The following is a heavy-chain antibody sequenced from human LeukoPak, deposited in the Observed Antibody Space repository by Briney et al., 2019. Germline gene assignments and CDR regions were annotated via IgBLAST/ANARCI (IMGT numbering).Heavy chain of an antibody. V-gene: IGHV1-2*02. CDR3: ARWDGYSSSPDY. Sequence: ASVKVSCKASGYSLTGYYMHWVRQAPGQGLEWMGWINPNSGETGYAQEFQGRVSMTRDMSISTIYMELVRLKSDDTAFYYCARWDGYSSSPDYWGQGSLVTVSS. J-gene: IGHJ4*02. CDR2: INPNSGET. CDR1: GYSLTGYY. D-gene: IGHD6-13*01.